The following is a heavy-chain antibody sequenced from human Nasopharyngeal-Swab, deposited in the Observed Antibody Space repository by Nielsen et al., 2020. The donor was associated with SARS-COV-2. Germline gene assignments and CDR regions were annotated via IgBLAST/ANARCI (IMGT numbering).Heavy chain of an antibody. CDR3: VRSSSWYYFDY. V-gene: IGHV4-34*01. D-gene: IGHD6-13*01. CDR1: GGSFTTYY. J-gene: IGHJ4*02. Sequence: SETLSLTCAVYGGSFTTYYWNWIRQSPGKGLEWIAEINHAGSTNYNPSLKSRLTISVDKSKNQFSLQLSSVTAADTAVYYCVRSSSWYYFDYWAQGTQVTVSS. CDR2: INHAGST.